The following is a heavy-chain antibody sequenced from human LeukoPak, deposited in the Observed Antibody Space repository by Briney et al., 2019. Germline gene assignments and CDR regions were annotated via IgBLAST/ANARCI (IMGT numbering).Heavy chain of an antibody. J-gene: IGHJ4*02. CDR1: GFTFSTYA. V-gene: IGHV3-23*01. D-gene: IGHD3-22*01. Sequence: QPGGSLRLSCVASGFTFSTYAMSWVRQAPGKGLEWVSAISGSGGSTHYADSVKGRFTISRDNSKNTLYLQMNSLRAEDTAVYYCAKIFGYYDSSGSGGNDYWGQGTLVTVSS. CDR3: AKIFGYYDSSGSGGNDY. CDR2: ISGSGGST.